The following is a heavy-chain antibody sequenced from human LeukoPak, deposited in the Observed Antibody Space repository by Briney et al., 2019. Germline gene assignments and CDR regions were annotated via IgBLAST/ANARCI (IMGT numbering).Heavy chain of an antibody. D-gene: IGHD2-15*01. CDR1: GNTFTVYY. CDR3: ARRPQYCRGGACYD. Sequence: ASVKASCKASGNTFTVYYMHWVRQAPGQGREGMGWINPNSGGTNYAQKFQGRVTMTRDTSISSAYMELSRLRSDDTAVYYCARRPQYCRGGACYDWGQGTLVTVSS. V-gene: IGHV1-2*02. CDR2: INPNSGGT. J-gene: IGHJ4*02.